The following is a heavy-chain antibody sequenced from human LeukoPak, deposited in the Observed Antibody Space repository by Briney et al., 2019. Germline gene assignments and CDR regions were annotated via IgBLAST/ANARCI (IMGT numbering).Heavy chain of an antibody. D-gene: IGHD2-8*02. V-gene: IGHV4-31*03. CDR2: IYYSGST. J-gene: IGHJ4*02. CDR3: ARVPALVAPFDY. Sequence: PSETLSLTCTVSGGSISSGGYYWSWIRQHPGKGLEWIGYIYYSGSTYYNPSLKSRVTISVYTSNNQFSLKLSSVTAADTAVYYCARVPALVAPFDYWGQGTLVTVSS. CDR1: GGSISSGGYY.